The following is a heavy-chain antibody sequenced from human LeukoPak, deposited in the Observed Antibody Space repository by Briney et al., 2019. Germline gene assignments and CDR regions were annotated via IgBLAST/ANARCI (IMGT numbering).Heavy chain of an antibody. D-gene: IGHD3-10*01. J-gene: IGHJ4*02. V-gene: IGHV1-2*02. CDR1: GYTFTGYY. CDR3: AAEGWFGELLFDY. CDR2: INPNSGGT. Sequence: ASVKVSCKASGYTFTGYYMHWVRQAPGQGLEWMGWINPNSGGTNYAQKFQGRVTMTRDTSISTAYMELSSLRSEDTAVYYCAAEGWFGELLFDYWGQGTLVTVSS.